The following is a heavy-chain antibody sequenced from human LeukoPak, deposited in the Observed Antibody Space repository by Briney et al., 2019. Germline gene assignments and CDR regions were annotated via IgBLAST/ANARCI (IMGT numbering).Heavy chain of an antibody. Sequence: GGSLRLSCAASGFTFRIFAMHWVRQAPGKGLEWVAVIWYDGNHKYYADSVRGRFTISRDNSMHTLSLQMNSLRAEDTAVYYCAPGTGGYWGQGTLVTVSS. CDR1: GFTFRIFA. CDR2: IWYDGNHK. CDR3: APGTGGY. V-gene: IGHV3-33*01. J-gene: IGHJ4*02. D-gene: IGHD1-1*01.